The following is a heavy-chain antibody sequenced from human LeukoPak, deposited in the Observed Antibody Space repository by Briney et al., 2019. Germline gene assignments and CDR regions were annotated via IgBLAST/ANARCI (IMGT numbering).Heavy chain of an antibody. J-gene: IGHJ4*02. D-gene: IGHD1-26*01. CDR1: AFSLNAYN. Sequence: GGSLRLSCAASAFSLNAYNMNWVRQAPGKGLERVSSISYTGTYIYYADSVKGRFTISRDNAQNSLYLQMNSLRAEDTAIYYCVRDRGTYRPIDYWGQGTLVTVSS. CDR2: ISYTGTYI. CDR3: VRDRGTYRPIDY. V-gene: IGHV3-21*04.